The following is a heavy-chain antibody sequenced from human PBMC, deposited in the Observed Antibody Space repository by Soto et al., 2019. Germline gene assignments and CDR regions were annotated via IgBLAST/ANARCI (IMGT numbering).Heavy chain of an antibody. V-gene: IGHV3-11*01. CDR1: GFTFSDYY. Sequence: PGGSLRLSCAGSGFTFSDYYMSWIRQAPGKGLEWVSYITSSGSSAYYVDSVKGRFTISRDNAKNSLYLQMNSLRAEDTAVYYCARGRSSSYPSFDFWGQGTLDTVSS. CDR2: ITSSGSSA. J-gene: IGHJ4*02. D-gene: IGHD2-2*01. CDR3: ARGRSSSYPSFDF.